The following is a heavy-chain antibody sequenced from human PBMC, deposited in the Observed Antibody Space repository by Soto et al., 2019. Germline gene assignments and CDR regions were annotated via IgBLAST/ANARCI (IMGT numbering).Heavy chain of an antibody. CDR2: IIPIFGTA. D-gene: IGHD6-19*01. CDR3: ARAPRGLGQWLVLNWFDP. V-gene: IGHV1-69*13. Sequence: GASLKVSCKASGGTFSSYAISWVRQAPGQGREGMGGIIPIFGTANYAQKFQGRVTITADESTSTAYMELSSLRSEDTAVYYCARAPRGLGQWLVLNWFDPWGQGTLVTV. CDR1: GGTFSSYA. J-gene: IGHJ5*02.